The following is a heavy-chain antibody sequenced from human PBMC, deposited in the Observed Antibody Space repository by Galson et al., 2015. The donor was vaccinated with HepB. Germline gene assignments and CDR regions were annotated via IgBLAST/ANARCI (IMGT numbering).Heavy chain of an antibody. V-gene: IGHV1-18*04. CDR2: ISTYNGDT. CDR3: ARDGVMGWSRSKRYFDY. Sequence: SVKVSCKASGYKFSSYGLNWVRQAPGQGLEWMGWISTYNGDTNCPKKFQGRVSMTTDTSTNTACMELRSLTTGDTAMYYCARDGVMGWSRSKRYFDYWGQGTLVTVSS. D-gene: IGHD3-3*01. CDR1: GYKFSSYG. J-gene: IGHJ4*02.